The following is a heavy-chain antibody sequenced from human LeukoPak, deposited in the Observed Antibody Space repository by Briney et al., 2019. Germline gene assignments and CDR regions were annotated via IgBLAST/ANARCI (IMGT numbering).Heavy chain of an antibody. Sequence: ASVKVSCKASGYTFTSYDINWVRQATGQGLEWMGWMNPNSGNTGYAQKFQGGVTMTRNTSISTAYMELSSLRSEDTAVYYCARGSIVQENYFDYWGQGTLVTVSS. CDR3: ARGSIVQENYFDY. V-gene: IGHV1-8*01. CDR1: GYTFTSYD. D-gene: IGHD2-8*01. CDR2: MNPNSGNT. J-gene: IGHJ4*02.